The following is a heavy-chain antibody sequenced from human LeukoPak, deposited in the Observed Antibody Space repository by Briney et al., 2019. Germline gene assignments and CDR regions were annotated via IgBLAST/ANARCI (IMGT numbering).Heavy chain of an antibody. CDR3: VKGPYGDYGLDAFDI. CDR1: GFTFSSYA. CDR2: ISSNGGST. D-gene: IGHD4-17*01. V-gene: IGHV3-64D*09. Sequence: GGSLRLSCSASGFTFSSYAMHWVRQAPGKGLEYVSAISSNGGSTYYADSVKGRFTISRDNSKNTLYLQMSSLRAEDTAVYYCVKGPYGDYGLDAFDIWGQGTMVTVSS. J-gene: IGHJ3*02.